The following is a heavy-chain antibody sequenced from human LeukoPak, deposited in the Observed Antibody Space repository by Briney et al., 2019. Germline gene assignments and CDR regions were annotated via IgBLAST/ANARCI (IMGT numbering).Heavy chain of an antibody. V-gene: IGHV1-2*04. CDR1: GYTFTGYY. J-gene: IGHJ6*02. CDR3: ARDKLRSGSSGYYYYYGMDV. Sequence: ASVKVSCKASGYTFTGYYMHWVRQAPGQGLEWMGWINPNSGGTNYAQKFQGWVTMTRDTSISTAYMELSRLRSDDTAVYYCARDKLRSGSSGYYYYYGMDVWAKGPRSPSP. D-gene: IGHD3-22*01. CDR2: INPNSGGT.